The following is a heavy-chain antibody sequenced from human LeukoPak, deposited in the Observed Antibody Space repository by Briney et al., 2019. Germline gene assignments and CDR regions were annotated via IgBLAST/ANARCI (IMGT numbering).Heavy chain of an antibody. CDR1: GFTFSSYG. CDR2: ISYDGSNK. Sequence: PGGSLRLSCAASGFTFSSYGMHWVRQAPGKRLEWVAVISYDGSNKYYADSVKGRFTISRDNSKNTLYLQMNSLRAEDTAVYYCARGDWGMNYFDYWGQGTLVTVSS. V-gene: IGHV3-30*03. J-gene: IGHJ4*02. D-gene: IGHD7-27*01. CDR3: ARGDWGMNYFDY.